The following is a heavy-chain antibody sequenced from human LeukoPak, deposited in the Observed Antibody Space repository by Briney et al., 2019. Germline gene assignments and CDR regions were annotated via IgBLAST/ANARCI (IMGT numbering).Heavy chain of an antibody. CDR2: INSDGSST. CDR1: GFTFSSYW. J-gene: IGHJ4*02. V-gene: IGHV3-74*01. CDR3: ARVARRDSSGYLFDY. D-gene: IGHD3-22*01. Sequence: AAGSLRLSCAASGFTFSSYWMHWVRQAPGKGLVWVSCINSDGSSTRDADSVKGRFTISRENAKTTLYLQMNSLRAEDTAVYYCARVARRDSSGYLFDYWCQGTLVTVSS.